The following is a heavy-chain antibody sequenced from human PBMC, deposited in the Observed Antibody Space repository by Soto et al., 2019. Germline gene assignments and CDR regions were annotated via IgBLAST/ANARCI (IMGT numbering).Heavy chain of an antibody. CDR3: TRGYGDYVRDY. CDR1: GFTFSGSA. V-gene: IGHV3-73*01. Sequence: EVQLVESGGGLVQPGGSLKLSYAVSGFTFSGSAMHWVRQASGKGLEWVGRIRSKSNSYATAYAASVKGRFTISRDDSKNTAYLQMNSLKNEDTAVYYWTRGYGDYVRDYWGQGTLVTVSS. CDR2: IRSKSNSYAT. D-gene: IGHD4-17*01. J-gene: IGHJ4*02.